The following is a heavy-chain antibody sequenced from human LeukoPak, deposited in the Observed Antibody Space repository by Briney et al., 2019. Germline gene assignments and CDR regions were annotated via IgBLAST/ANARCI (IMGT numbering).Heavy chain of an antibody. CDR1: GFTFDNYV. D-gene: IGHD2-15*01. V-gene: IGHV3-23*01. CDR3: AKGGGYCSGGSCYDY. CDR2: ISALFPNT. J-gene: IGHJ4*02. Sequence: GGSLRLSCAASGFTFDNYVMAWFRQAPGKGLEWVSTISALFPNTYSADSVKGRFTISRDNSKSTLYLQMNSLRAEDTAVYYCAKGGGYCSGGSCYDYWGQGTLVTVSS.